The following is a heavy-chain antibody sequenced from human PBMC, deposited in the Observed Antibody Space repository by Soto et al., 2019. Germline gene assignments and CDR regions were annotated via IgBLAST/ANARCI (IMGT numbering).Heavy chain of an antibody. CDR3: AKDVDSPMVRDL. V-gene: IGHV3-21*01. Sequence: GGSLRLSCVASGFTLSSYAINWFRQAPGKGLEWVSSISSSGSYISYADSVKGRFTISRDDAKNSLYLQMNSLRAEDTAVYYCAKDVDSPMVRDLWGQGTLVTVSS. D-gene: IGHD5-18*01. CDR1: GFTLSSYA. J-gene: IGHJ4*02. CDR2: ISSSGSYI.